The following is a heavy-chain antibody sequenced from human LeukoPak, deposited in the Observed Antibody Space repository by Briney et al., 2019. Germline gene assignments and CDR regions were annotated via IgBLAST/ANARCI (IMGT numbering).Heavy chain of an antibody. D-gene: IGHD6-19*01. CDR2: ISWNSGSI. Sequence: PGRSLRLSCAASGFTFDDYAMHWVRRAPGKGLEWVSGISWNSGSIGYADSVKGRFTISRDNAKNSLYLQMNSLRAEDTALYYCAKPRGSSGWFDYWGQGTLVTVSS. CDR3: AKPRGSSGWFDY. CDR1: GFTFDDYA. V-gene: IGHV3-9*01. J-gene: IGHJ4*02.